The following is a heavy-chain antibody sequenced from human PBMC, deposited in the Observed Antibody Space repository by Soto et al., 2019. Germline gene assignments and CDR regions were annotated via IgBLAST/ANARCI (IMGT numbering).Heavy chain of an antibody. D-gene: IGHD3-3*01. CDR3: ARDRARGFTAYHDFWSGYSSYYYYGMDV. V-gene: IGHV1-18*01. CDR2: ISAYNGNT. Sequence: ASVEVSCKXSGYTFTSYGISWVRQAPGQGLEWMGWISAYNGNTNYAQKLQGRVTMTTDTSTSTAYMELRSLRSDDTAVYYCARDRARGFTAYHDFWSGYSSYYYYGMDVWGQGTTVTVSS. J-gene: IGHJ6*02. CDR1: GYTFTSYG.